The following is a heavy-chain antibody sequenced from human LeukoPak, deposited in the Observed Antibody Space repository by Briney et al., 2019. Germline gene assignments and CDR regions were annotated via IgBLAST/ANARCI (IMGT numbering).Heavy chain of an antibody. CDR1: GYTFTSYD. J-gene: IGHJ3*02. Sequence: ASVKVSCKASGYTFTSYDINWVRQATGQGLERMGWMNPNSGNTGYAQKFQGRVTITRNTSISTAYMELSSLRSEDTAVYYCARVKYSSGWYPESDAFDIWGQGTMVTVSS. V-gene: IGHV1-8*03. CDR3: ARVKYSSGWYPESDAFDI. D-gene: IGHD6-19*01. CDR2: MNPNSGNT.